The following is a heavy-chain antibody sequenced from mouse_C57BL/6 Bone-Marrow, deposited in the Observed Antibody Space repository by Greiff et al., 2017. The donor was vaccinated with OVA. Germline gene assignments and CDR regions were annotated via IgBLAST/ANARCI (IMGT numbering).Heavy chain of an antibody. V-gene: IGHV2-9-1*01. J-gene: IGHJ4*01. CDR3: ARNLDDYDRAMDY. CDR2: IWTGGGT. CDR1: GFSLTSYA. D-gene: IGHD2-4*01. Sequence: VKLVESGPGLVAPSQSLSITCTVSGFSLTSYAISWVRQPPGKGLEWLGVIWTGGGTNYNSALKSRLSISKDNSKSQVFLKMNSLQTDDTARYYCARNLDDYDRAMDYWGQGTSVTVSS.